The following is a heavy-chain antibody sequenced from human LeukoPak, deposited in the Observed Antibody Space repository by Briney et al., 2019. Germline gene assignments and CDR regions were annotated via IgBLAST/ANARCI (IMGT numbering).Heavy chain of an antibody. CDR2: ISYDGSNK. J-gene: IGHJ3*02. CDR1: GFTFSSYA. D-gene: IGHD3-22*01. Sequence: GGSLRLSCAASGFTFSSYAMHWVRQAPGKGLEWVAVISYDGSNKYYADSVKGRFTISRDNSKNTLYLQMNSLRAEDTAVYYCAKDRRLVTMIVVVTPGAFDIWGQGTMVTVSS. V-gene: IGHV3-30*04. CDR3: AKDRRLVTMIVVVTPGAFDI.